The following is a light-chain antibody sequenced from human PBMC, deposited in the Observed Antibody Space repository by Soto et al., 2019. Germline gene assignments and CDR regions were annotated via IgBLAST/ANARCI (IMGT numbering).Light chain of an antibody. CDR1: SSDVGGYNY. J-gene: IGLJ2*01. CDR3: CSCAGSYTLPVV. V-gene: IGLV2-11*01. CDR2: DVS. Sequence: QSALTQPRSVSGSPGQSVTISCTGTSSDVGGYNYVSWYQQHPGKAPKLMIYDVSKRPSGVPDRFSGSKSGNTASLTISGLQAEDEADYCCCSCAGSYTLPVVFGGGTKLTVL.